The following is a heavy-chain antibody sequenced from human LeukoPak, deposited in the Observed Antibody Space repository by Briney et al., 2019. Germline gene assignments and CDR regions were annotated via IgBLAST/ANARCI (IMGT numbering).Heavy chain of an antibody. CDR2: ISGDSFTT. CDR1: GFTFRQSS. Sequence: GGSLRLSCGVSGFTFRQSSMTWVRQVPGKGLDWVSVISGDSFTTFYADSVKGRFTISRDNSKDTLYLQMNNLRADDTAIYYCAKYFNGYNRYFDPWGQGTPVTVSS. D-gene: IGHD5-24*01. V-gene: IGHV3-23*01. CDR3: AKYFNGYNRYFDP. J-gene: IGHJ5*02.